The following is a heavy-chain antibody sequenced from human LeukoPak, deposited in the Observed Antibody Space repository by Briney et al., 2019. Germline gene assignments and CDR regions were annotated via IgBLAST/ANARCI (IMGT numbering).Heavy chain of an antibody. CDR1: GGSISSGSYY. V-gene: IGHV4-61*02. CDR2: IYTSGST. Sequence: SETLSLTCTVSGGSISSGSYYWSWIRQPAGKGLEWIGRIYTSGSTNYNPSLKSRVPISVDTSKNQFSLKLTSVTHADPAVYYCARATDGSSGWYRFFDYWGQGTLVTVSS. CDR3: ARATDGSSGWYRFFDY. J-gene: IGHJ4*02. D-gene: IGHD6-19*01.